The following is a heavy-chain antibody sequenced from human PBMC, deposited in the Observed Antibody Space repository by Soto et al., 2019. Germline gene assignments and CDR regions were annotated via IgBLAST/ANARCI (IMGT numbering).Heavy chain of an antibody. D-gene: IGHD2-8*01. Sequence: GESLKISCKGSGYSFTSYWISWVRQMPGKGLEWMGRIDPSDSYTNYSPSFQGYVTISADKSISTAYLQWSSLKASDTAMYYCARRYRHPYFTNGVCYHYGMDVWGQGTTVTVSS. J-gene: IGHJ6*02. CDR2: IDPSDSYT. V-gene: IGHV5-10-1*01. CDR1: GYSFTSYW. CDR3: ARRYRHPYFTNGVCYHYGMDV.